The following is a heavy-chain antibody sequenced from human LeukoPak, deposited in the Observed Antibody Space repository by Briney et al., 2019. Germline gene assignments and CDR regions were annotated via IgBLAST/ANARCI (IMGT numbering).Heavy chain of an antibody. Sequence: PSETLSLTCAVYGGSFSGYYWSLIRQPPGKGLEWIGEINHSGSTNYNPSLKSRVTISVDTSKNQFSLKLSSVTAADTAVYYCAGGPYYDFWSGYYRRNYYYMDVWGKGTTVTVSS. V-gene: IGHV4-34*01. J-gene: IGHJ6*03. CDR1: GGSFSGYY. CDR2: INHSGST. D-gene: IGHD3-3*01. CDR3: AGGPYYDFWSGYYRRNYYYMDV.